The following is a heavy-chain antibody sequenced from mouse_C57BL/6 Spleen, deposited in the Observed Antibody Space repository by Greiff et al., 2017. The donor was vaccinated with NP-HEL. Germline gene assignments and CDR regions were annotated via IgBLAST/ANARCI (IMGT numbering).Heavy chain of an antibody. CDR2: IDPSDSYT. V-gene: IGHV1-50*01. CDR3: AREGGYYSNPAWFAY. Sequence: VQLQQPGAELVKPGASVKLSCKASGYTFTSYWMQWVKQRPGQGLEWIGEIDPSDSYTNYIQKFKGKATLTVDTSSSTAYMQLSSLTSEDSAVYYCAREGGYYSNPAWFAYWGQGTLVTVSA. D-gene: IGHD2-5*01. J-gene: IGHJ3*01. CDR1: GYTFTSYW.